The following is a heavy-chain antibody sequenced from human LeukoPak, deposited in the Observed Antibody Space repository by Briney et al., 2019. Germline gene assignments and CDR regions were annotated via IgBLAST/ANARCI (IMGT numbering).Heavy chain of an antibody. D-gene: IGHD3-10*01. CDR1: GFTFSSYA. V-gene: IGHV3-23*01. CDR3: AKDRKYYYGSGSPGADY. Sequence: GGSLRLSCAASGFTFSSYAMSWVRQAPGKGLEWVSAISGSDGSTYYADSVKGRFTISRDNSKNTLYLQMNSLRAEDTAVYYCAKDRKYYYGSGSPGADYWGQGTLVTVSS. J-gene: IGHJ4*02. CDR2: ISGSDGST.